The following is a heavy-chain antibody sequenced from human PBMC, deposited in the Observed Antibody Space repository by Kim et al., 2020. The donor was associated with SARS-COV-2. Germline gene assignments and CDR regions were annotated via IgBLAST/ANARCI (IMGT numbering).Heavy chain of an antibody. V-gene: IGHV3-33*01. CDR1: GFTFSSYG. CDR2: IWYDGSNK. Sequence: GGSLRLSCAASGFTFSSYGMHWVRQAPGKGLEWVAVIWYDGSNKYYADSVKGRFTISRDNSKNTLYLQMNSLRAEDTAVYYCAREIQTEGLDYWGQGTLVTVSS. J-gene: IGHJ4*02. CDR3: AREIQTEGLDY.